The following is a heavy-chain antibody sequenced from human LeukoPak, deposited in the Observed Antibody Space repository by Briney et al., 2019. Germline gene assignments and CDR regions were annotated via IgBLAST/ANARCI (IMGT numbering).Heavy chain of an antibody. CDR3: AKDGGLWVSAHWGDS. CDR2: ITTSNGNT. J-gene: IGHJ4*02. D-gene: IGHD7-27*01. Sequence: GGPLRLSCAASGFTFSSYTMSWVRQAPGKGLEWVSTITTSNGNTYYADSVKGRFTVSRDNSKNTLFLQMNSLRAEDTAVYYCAKDGGLWVSAHWGDSWGRGTLVTVSS. CDR1: GFTFSSYT. V-gene: IGHV3-23*01.